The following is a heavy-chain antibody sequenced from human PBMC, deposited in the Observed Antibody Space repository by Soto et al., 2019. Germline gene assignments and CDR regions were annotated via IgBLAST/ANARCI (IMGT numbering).Heavy chain of an antibody. D-gene: IGHD2-15*01. CDR3: ARDTRYCSGGSCRPYNWFDP. Sequence: GGSLRLSCAASGFTFSSYGMHWVRQAPGKGLEWVAVIWYDGSNKYYADSVKGRFTISRDNSKNTLYLQMNSLRAEDTAVYYCARDTRYCSGGSCRPYNWFDPWGQGTLVTVSS. CDR2: IWYDGSNK. J-gene: IGHJ5*02. CDR1: GFTFSSYG. V-gene: IGHV3-33*01.